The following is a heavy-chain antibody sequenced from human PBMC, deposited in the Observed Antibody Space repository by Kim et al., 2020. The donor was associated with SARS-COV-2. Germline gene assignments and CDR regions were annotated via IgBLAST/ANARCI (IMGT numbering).Heavy chain of an antibody. V-gene: IGHV1-8*01. D-gene: IGHD3-9*01. CDR3: ARGREAFYDILTGYSADYYYYYGMDV. Sequence: ASVKVSCKASGYTFTSYDINWVRQATGQGLEWMGWMNPNSGNTGYAQKFQGRVTMTRNTSISTAYMELSSLRSEDTAMYYCARGREAFYDILTGYSADYYYYYGMDVWGQGTTVTVSS. J-gene: IGHJ6*02. CDR1: GYTFTSYD. CDR2: MNPNSGNT.